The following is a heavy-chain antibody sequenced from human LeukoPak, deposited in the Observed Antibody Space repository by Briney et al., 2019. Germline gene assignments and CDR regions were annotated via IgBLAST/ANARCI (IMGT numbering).Heavy chain of an antibody. CDR2: IYYSGST. CDR1: GGSISSSSYY. V-gene: IGHV4-39*01. Sequence: PSETLSLTCTVSGGSISSSSYYWGWIRQPPGKGLEWIGSIYYSGSTYYNPSLKSRVTISVDTSKNQFSLKLSPVTAADTAVYYCALGHYYYYYGMDVWGQGTTVTVSS. CDR3: ALGHYYYYYGMDV. J-gene: IGHJ6*02.